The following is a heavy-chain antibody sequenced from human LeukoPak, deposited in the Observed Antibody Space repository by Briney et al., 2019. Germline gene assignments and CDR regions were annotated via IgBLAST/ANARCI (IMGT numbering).Heavy chain of an antibody. D-gene: IGHD1-26*01. Sequence: GGSLRLPCAASGFTFSSYAMHWVRQAPGKGLEWVAVISYDGSNKYYADSVKGRFTISRDNAKNTLYLQMNSLRAEDTAVYYCARFHVGSYHADYWGQGTLVTVSS. CDR2: ISYDGSNK. V-gene: IGHV3-30-3*01. CDR3: ARFHVGSYHADY. J-gene: IGHJ4*02. CDR1: GFTFSSYA.